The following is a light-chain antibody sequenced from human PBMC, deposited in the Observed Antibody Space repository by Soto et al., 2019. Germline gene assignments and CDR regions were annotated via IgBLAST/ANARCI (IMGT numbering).Light chain of an antibody. CDR2: DVS. V-gene: IGLV2-14*01. Sequence: QSALTQPASVSGSPGQSITISCTGTSSDVGGYKYVSWYQQHPGEAPKLMIYDVSHRPSGVSNRFSGSKSGNTASLTISGLQAEDEADYYCSSYTSISARVFGTGTKLTVL. CDR3: SSYTSISARV. J-gene: IGLJ1*01. CDR1: SSDVGGYKY.